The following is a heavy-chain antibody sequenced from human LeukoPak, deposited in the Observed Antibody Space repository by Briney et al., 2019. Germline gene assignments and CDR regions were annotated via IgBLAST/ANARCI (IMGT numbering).Heavy chain of an antibody. D-gene: IGHD4-17*01. CDR3: STDDYGL. Sequence: GGSLRLSCVASGFTFTNAWMAWVRQAPGKGLEWVARIKSKTDGGPTDYAAPMKGRFTISRDDLQSIVYLQMNSLKIEDTATYYCSTDDYGLWGQGTLVTVPS. V-gene: IGHV3-15*01. CDR2: IKSKTDGGPT. J-gene: IGHJ4*02. CDR1: GFTFTNAW.